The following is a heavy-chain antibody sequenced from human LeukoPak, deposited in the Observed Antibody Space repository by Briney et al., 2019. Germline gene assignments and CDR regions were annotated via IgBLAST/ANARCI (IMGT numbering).Heavy chain of an antibody. J-gene: IGHJ4*02. D-gene: IGHD3-22*01. Sequence: PGRSLRLSCVASGFIFRNYAIHWVRQAPGKGLEWVAVISYDGSNSYYANSVKGRFTVSRDNSKNTLYLQMNSLKTEDTAVYYCTTVLAHNMIVVVDNFDYWGQGTLVTVSS. CDR2: ISYDGSNS. CDR3: TTVLAHNMIVVVDNFDY. CDR1: GFIFRNYA. V-gene: IGHV3-30-3*01.